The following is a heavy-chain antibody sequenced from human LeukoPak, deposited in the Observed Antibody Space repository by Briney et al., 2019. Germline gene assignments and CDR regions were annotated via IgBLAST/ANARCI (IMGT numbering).Heavy chain of an antibody. CDR2: ISYDGSNK. V-gene: IGHV3-30*18. CDR3: AKDPSSWSVYYFDY. D-gene: IGHD6-13*01. CDR1: GFTFSSYG. J-gene: IGHJ4*02. Sequence: GGSLRLSCAASGFTFSSYGMHWVRQAPGKGLEWVAVISYDGSNKYYADSVKGRFTISRDKSKNTLYLQMNSLRAEDTAVYYCAKDPSSWSVYYFDYWGQGTLVTVSS.